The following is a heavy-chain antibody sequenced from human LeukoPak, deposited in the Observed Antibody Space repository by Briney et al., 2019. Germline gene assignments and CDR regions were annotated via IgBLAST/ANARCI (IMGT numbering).Heavy chain of an antibody. Sequence: GGSLRLSCAASGFTFSNYAMHWVRQAPGKGLEYVSAISSNGGSTYYANSVKGRFTISRDNSKNTLYLQMGSLRAEDMAVYYCARDGCSSTSCLSDAFDIWGQGTMVTVSS. J-gene: IGHJ3*02. D-gene: IGHD2-2*01. CDR2: ISSNGGST. V-gene: IGHV3-64*01. CDR3: ARDGCSSTSCLSDAFDI. CDR1: GFTFSNYA.